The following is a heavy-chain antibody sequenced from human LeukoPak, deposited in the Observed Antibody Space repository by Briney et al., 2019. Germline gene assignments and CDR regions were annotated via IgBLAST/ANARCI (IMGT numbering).Heavy chain of an antibody. Sequence: GGSLRLSCAASGFTFSDYYMSWIRQAPGKGLEWVSRINSDGTTTTYADSVKGRFTISRDNAKNTLYLQMNSLRVEDTAVYYCARDPHGYWWFDPWGQGTLVTVSS. D-gene: IGHD5-18*01. CDR2: INSDGTTT. CDR1: GFTFSDYY. J-gene: IGHJ5*02. V-gene: IGHV3-74*01. CDR3: ARDPHGYWWFDP.